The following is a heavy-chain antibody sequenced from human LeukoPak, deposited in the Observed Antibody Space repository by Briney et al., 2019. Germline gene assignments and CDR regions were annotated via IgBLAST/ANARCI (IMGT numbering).Heavy chain of an antibody. D-gene: IGHD2-15*01. CDR2: ISYDGSNK. J-gene: IGHJ4*02. Sequence: GRSLRLSCAAPGFTFSSYAMHWVRQAPGKGLERVAVISYDGSNKYYADSVKGRFTISRDNAKNSLYLQMNSLRAEDTAVYYCASSLGLRFDYWGQGTLVTVSS. CDR3: ASSLGLRFDY. V-gene: IGHV3-30-3*01. CDR1: GFTFSSYA.